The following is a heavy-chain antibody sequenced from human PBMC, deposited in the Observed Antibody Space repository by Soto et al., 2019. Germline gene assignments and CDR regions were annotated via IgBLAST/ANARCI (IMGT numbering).Heavy chain of an antibody. CDR3: ARDEGGKTGRGHYYYGMDV. CDR1: GFAFSSYS. D-gene: IGHD3-10*01. J-gene: IGHJ6*02. Sequence: GSLRLSCAASGFAFSSYSRNWVRQAPGKGLEWVSSISSSSNYIYYADSVKGRFTITRDNAKNSLYLEMNSLRAVDTAVYYCARDEGGKTGRGHYYYGMDVWGQGTTVTVS. CDR2: ISSSSNYI. V-gene: IGHV3-21*01.